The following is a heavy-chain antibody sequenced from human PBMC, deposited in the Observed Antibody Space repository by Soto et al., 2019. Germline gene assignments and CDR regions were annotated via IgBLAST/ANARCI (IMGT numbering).Heavy chain of an antibody. V-gene: IGHV1-18*04. D-gene: IGHD2-8*01. CDR3: AREGYCTNGVCSGKQWLVGNWFDP. CDR2: ISAYNGNT. J-gene: IGHJ5*02. Sequence: VSCNASEYRIPSSGICRVRQNQEQVREGMGCISAYNGNTNYAQKLQGRVTMTTDTSTSTAYMELRSLRSDDTAVYYCAREGYCTNGVCSGKQWLVGNWFDPWGQGTLVTVSS. CDR1: EYRIPSSG.